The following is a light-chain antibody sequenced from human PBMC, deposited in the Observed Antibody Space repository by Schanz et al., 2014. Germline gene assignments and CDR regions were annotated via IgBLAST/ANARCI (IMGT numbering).Light chain of an antibody. CDR2: GAS. CDR3: QQYNNWPPYT. CDR1: QSVSSD. J-gene: IGKJ2*01. Sequence: EIVMTQSPATLSVSPGERATLSCRTSQSVSSDLAWYQQKPGQAPRLLIYGASTRATGIPARFRGSGSGTAFTLTISSLQSEDFAVYYCQQYNNWPPYTFGQGTKLEIK. V-gene: IGKV3-15*01.